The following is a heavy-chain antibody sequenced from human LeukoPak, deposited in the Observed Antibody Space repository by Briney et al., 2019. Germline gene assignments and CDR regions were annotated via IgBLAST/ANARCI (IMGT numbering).Heavy chain of an antibody. J-gene: IGHJ4*02. CDR3: AKGVAVTAIFPLDY. CDR1: GFTFSTYA. Sequence: GGSLRLSCAASGFTFSTYAMNWVRQAPGKGLEWVSGISGSGGTTYYADSVQGRFTISRDNSKKTVFLQMNSLRAEDTAVYYCAKGVAVTAIFPLDYWGQGTLVIVSS. CDR2: ISGSGGTT. D-gene: IGHD2-21*02. V-gene: IGHV3-23*01.